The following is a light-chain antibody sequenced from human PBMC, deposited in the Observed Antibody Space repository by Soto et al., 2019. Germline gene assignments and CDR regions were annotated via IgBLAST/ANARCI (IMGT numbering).Light chain of an antibody. CDR3: LQDYNYPFT. V-gene: IGKV1-6*01. Sequence: AIQMTQSPSSLSASVGDRVTITCRASQDIRKDLAWYQQKPGKDPQILIYGASTLQTGVASRFSGSGSATDFTLTISSLQPEDSAAYYCLQDYNYPFTFGQGTKLDIK. J-gene: IGKJ2*01. CDR2: GAS. CDR1: QDIRKD.